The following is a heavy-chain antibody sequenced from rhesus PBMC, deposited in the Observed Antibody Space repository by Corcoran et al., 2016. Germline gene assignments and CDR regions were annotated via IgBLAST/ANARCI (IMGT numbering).Heavy chain of an antibody. Sequence: QVQLQESGPGLVKPSETLSLTCAVSGGSISSSHWWSWIRQPPGKGLEWIGYISGSSGSTYYNPSLKSRVTSSKDTSKNQFSLKLSSGTAADTAVYYCARAGYTSRQGFDYWGQGVLVTVSS. CDR3: ARAGYTSRQGFDY. D-gene: IGHD5-36*01. CDR1: GGSISSSHW. J-gene: IGHJ4*01. V-gene: IGHV4S19*01. CDR2: ISGSSGST.